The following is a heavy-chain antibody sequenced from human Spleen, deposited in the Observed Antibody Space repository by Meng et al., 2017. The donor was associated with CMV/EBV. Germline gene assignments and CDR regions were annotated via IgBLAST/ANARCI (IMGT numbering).Heavy chain of an antibody. Sequence: QGQRGQSGAGVQKTGASVKGSCKASGYTFTGYYMTWVRQAPGQGLEWMGWINPNSGGTNYAQKFQGRVTMTRDTSISTAYMELSRLRSDDTAVYYCASYSSSWYQGWSWGQGTLVTVSS. CDR1: GYTFTGYY. CDR3: ASYSSSWYQGWS. V-gene: IGHV1-2*02. D-gene: IGHD6-13*01. J-gene: IGHJ4*02. CDR2: INPNSGGT.